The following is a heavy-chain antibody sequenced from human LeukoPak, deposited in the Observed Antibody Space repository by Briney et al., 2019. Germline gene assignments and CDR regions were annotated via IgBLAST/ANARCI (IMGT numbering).Heavy chain of an antibody. J-gene: IGHJ4*02. V-gene: IGHV3-53*01. CDR2: LYTAAET. CDR1: GFTVSNNY. CDR3: ARGFAPAYNFGVFDY. D-gene: IGHD5-18*01. Sequence: GGSLRLSCAASGFTVSNNYMIWVRQAPGKGLEWVSLLYTAAETNYADSVKGRLTISRDTSKNTVSLHMNSLRVDDTAVYYCARGFAPAYNFGVFDYWGQGTLVTVSS.